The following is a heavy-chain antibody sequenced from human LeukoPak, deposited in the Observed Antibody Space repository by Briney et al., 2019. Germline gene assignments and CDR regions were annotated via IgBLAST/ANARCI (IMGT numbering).Heavy chain of an antibody. CDR3: ARRQYSRDYYYHGMDV. D-gene: IGHD6-6*01. CDR2: IIPIFGTA. J-gene: IGHJ6*02. Sequence: ASVKVSCKASGGTFSSYAISWVRQAPGQGLEWMGGIIPIFGTANYAQKFQGRVTITADESTSTAYMELSSLRSEDTAVYYCARRQYSRDYYYHGMDVWGQGTTVTVSS. CDR1: GGTFSSYA. V-gene: IGHV1-69*13.